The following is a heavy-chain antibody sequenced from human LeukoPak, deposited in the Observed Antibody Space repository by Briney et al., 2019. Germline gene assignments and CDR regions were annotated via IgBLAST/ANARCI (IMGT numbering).Heavy chain of an antibody. Sequence: GGSLRLSCAASGFTFSSYAMHWVRQAPGKGLEWVSAISGSGGSTYYADSVKGRFTISRDNSKNTLYLQMNSLRAEDTAVYYCAKEGDGGWRRKGFDYWGQGTLVTVSS. CDR1: GFTFSSYA. CDR2: ISGSGGST. J-gene: IGHJ4*02. V-gene: IGHV3-23*01. CDR3: AKEGDGGWRRKGFDY. D-gene: IGHD6-19*01.